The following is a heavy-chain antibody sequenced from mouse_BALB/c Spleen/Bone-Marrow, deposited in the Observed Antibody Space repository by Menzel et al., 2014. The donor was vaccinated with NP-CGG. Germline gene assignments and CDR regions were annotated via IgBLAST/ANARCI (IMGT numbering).Heavy chain of an antibody. CDR2: IRNKANGYTT. CDR3: ARDKGRVFFDY. CDR1: GFTFTDYY. J-gene: IGHJ2*01. Sequence: EVKLMESGGGLVQPGGSLRLSCATSGFTFTDYYMNWVRQPPGKALEWLGFIRNKANGYTTEYSASVKSRFTISRDNSQNILYLQMNTLRVDDSATYYCARDKGRVFFDYWGQGTTLPVSS. V-gene: IGHV7-3*02.